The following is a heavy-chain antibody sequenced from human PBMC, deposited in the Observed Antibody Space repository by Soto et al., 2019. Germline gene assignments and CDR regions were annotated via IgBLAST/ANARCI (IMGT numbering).Heavy chain of an antibody. CDR3: ARDRQLGFDY. V-gene: IGHV1-69*04. CDR2: IIPILGIA. CDR1: EGTFSSHT. J-gene: IGHJ4*02. D-gene: IGHD6-6*01. Sequence: SGKVSCSAFEGTFSSHTISRVRQAPGQGLEWMGRIIPILGIANYAQKFQGRVTITADKSTSTAYMELSSLRSEDTAVYYCARDRQLGFDYWGQGTLVTVSS.